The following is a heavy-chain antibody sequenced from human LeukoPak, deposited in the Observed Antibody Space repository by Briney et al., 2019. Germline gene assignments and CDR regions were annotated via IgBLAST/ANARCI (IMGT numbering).Heavy chain of an antibody. D-gene: IGHD1-26*01. Sequence: ASVKVSCKASGYTFTSYDINWVRQATGQGLEWMGRINPNSGGTNYAQKFQGRVTMTRDTSISTAYMELSRLRSDDTAVYYCARYIVGATHFDYWGQGTLVTVSS. CDR3: ARYIVGATHFDY. V-gene: IGHV1-2*06. CDR1: GYTFTSYD. CDR2: INPNSGGT. J-gene: IGHJ4*02.